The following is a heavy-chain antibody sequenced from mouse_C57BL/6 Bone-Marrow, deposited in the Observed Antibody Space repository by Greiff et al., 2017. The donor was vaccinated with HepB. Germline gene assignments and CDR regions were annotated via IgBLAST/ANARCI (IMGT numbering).Heavy chain of an antibody. CDR1: GYTFTSYG. V-gene: IGHV1-81*01. D-gene: IGHD2-3*01. CDR2: IYPRSGNT. CDR3: ARGEWLLPHYYAMDY. J-gene: IGHJ4*01. Sequence: QVQLQQSGAELARPGASVKLSCKASGYTFTSYGISWVKQRTGQGLEWIGEIYPRSGNTYYNEKFKGKAKLTADKSSSTAYMELRSLTSEDSAVYFCARGEWLLPHYYAMDYWGQGTSVTVSS.